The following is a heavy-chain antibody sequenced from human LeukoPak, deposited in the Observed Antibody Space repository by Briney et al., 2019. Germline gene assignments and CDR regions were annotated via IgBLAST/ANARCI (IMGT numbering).Heavy chain of an antibody. CDR3: ASARDGYNEFDY. D-gene: IGHD5-24*01. CDR1: GGSISSGSYY. CDR2: IYYSGST. V-gene: IGHV4-61*01. J-gene: IGHJ4*02. Sequence: SQTLSLTCTVSGGSISSGSYYWSWIRQPPGKGLEWIGYIYYSGSTNYNPSLKSRVTISVDTSKNQFSLKLSSVTAADTAVYYCASARDGYNEFDYWGQGTLVTVSS.